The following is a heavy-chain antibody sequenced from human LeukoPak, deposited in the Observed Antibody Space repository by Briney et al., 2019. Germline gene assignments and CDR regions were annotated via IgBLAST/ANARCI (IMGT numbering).Heavy chain of an antibody. CDR2: IYYSGTN. Sequence: SETLSLTCSVSGGSISSGDYYWSWIRQPPGKGLEWLRHIYYSGTNHHNPSLKSRATISVDTSKNQFSQKPSSVTATDTAVYYCARSLLSGGSGSCGYDPWGQGTLVTVSS. CDR1: GGSISSGDYY. V-gene: IGHV4-30-4*01. D-gene: IGHD3-10*01. J-gene: IGHJ5*02. CDR3: ARSLLSGGSGSCGYDP.